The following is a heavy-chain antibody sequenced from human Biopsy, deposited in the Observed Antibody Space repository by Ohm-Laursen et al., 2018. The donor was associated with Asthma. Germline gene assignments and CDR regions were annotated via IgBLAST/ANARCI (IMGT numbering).Heavy chain of an antibody. D-gene: IGHD3-3*01. Sequence: GSLRLSCAASGFTFSSYWMSWVRQAPGKGLEWVANIKQDGNEKYYVDSVKGRFTISRDNAKNSLYLQMNSLRAEDTAVYYCARDTRPNWFDPWGRGTLVTVSS. CDR2: IKQDGNEK. V-gene: IGHV3-7*05. CDR1: GFTFSSYW. J-gene: IGHJ5*02. CDR3: ARDTRPNWFDP.